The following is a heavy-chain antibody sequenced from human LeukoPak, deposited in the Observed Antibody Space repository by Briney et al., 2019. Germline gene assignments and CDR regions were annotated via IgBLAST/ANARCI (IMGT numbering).Heavy chain of an antibody. V-gene: IGHV3-48*03. Sequence: PGGSLRLSCAASGFTFSSYEMNWVRQAPGKGLERVSSISSSGSTIYYADSVKGRFTISRDNAKNSLYLQMNSLRDEDTAAYYCARGGAVAGLYWGQGTLVTVSS. J-gene: IGHJ4*02. D-gene: IGHD6-19*01. CDR1: GFTFSSYE. CDR3: ARGGAVAGLY. CDR2: ISSSGSTI.